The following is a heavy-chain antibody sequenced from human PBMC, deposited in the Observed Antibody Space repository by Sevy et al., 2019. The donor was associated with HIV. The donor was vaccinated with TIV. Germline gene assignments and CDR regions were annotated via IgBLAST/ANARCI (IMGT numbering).Heavy chain of an antibody. J-gene: IGHJ4*02. V-gene: IGHV1-2*06. CDR2: INPNSGDT. CDR1: GYTFNAYF. CDR3: AGAYYDDSSAYRFDD. Sequence: ASVKVSCKASGYTFNAYFMHWVRQAPGQGLEWMGRINPNSGDTTYAQKFQGRVTMSRDTSIGTAYMELHRLTSDDTAVYYCAGAYYDDSSAYRFDDWGQGTLVTVSS. D-gene: IGHD3-22*01.